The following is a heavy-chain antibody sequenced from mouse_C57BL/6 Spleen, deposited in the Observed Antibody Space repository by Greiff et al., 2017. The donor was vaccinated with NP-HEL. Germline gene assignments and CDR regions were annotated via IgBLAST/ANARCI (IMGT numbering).Heavy chain of an antibody. CDR1: GFTFSSYG. D-gene: IGHD1-2*01. CDR2: ISSGGSYT. CDR3: ASITEGFAY. Sequence: EVKLVESGGDLVKPGGSLKLSCAASGFTFSSYGMSWVRQTPDKRLEWVATISSGGSYTYYPDSVKGRFTISRDNAKNTLYLQMSSLKSEDTAMYYCASITEGFAYWGQGTLVTVSA. J-gene: IGHJ3*01. V-gene: IGHV5-6*01.